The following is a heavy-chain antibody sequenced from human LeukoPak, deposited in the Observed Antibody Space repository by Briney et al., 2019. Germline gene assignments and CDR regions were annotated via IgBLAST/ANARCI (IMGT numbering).Heavy chain of an antibody. V-gene: IGHV4-34*01. Sequence: SETLSLTCAVFGGSSSSYYWSWIRQTPGKGLEWIGEINHSGRTNYNPSLKSRVTLSVDTSKNQFSLKMSSVTAADTAVYYCARPYYSGTYWFDSWGQGTLVTVSS. D-gene: IGHD1-7*01. CDR1: GGSSSSYY. CDR3: ARPYYSGTYWFDS. J-gene: IGHJ5*01. CDR2: INHSGRT.